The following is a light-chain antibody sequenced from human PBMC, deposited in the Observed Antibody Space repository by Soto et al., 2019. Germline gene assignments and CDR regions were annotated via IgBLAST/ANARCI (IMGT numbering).Light chain of an antibody. CDR2: GAS. J-gene: IGKJ3*01. Sequence: EIVLTQSPGTLSLSPGERATLSCRASQSVSSSQLAWYQQRPGQAPRLLVYGASTRATGIADRFSGSGSGADFTLTISRLEPEDFAVYYCQQYGSSGVTFGPGTKVDIK. CDR1: QSVSSSQ. V-gene: IGKV3-20*01. CDR3: QQYGSSGVT.